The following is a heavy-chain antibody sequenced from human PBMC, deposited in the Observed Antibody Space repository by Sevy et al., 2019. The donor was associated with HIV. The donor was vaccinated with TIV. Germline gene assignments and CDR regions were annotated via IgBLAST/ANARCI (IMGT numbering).Heavy chain of an antibody. J-gene: IGHJ3*02. V-gene: IGHV3-11*01. CDR3: AGGSWIQLWLGTFDI. D-gene: IGHD5-18*01. CDR1: GFTFSDYY. Sequence: GGSLRLSCAASGFTFSDYYMSWIRQAPWKGLEWVSYISSSGSTIYYADSVKGRFTISRDNAKNSLYLQMNSLRAEDTAVYYCAGGSWIQLWLGTFDIWGQGTMVTVSS. CDR2: ISSSGSTI.